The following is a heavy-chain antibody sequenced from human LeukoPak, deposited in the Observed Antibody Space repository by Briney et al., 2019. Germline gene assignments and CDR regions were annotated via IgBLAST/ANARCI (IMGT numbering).Heavy chain of an antibody. CDR1: GFTFSSYA. D-gene: IGHD3-10*01. V-gene: IGHV3-23*01. CDR3: AKESYYYGSGSYSLPGY. Sequence: GGSLRLSCAASGFTFSSYAMSWVRQAPGKGLEWVSAISGSGGSTYYADSVKGRFTISRDNSKNTLYLQMNSLRAEDTAVYYCAKESYYYGSGSYSLPGYWGQGTLVTVSS. J-gene: IGHJ4*02. CDR2: ISGSGGST.